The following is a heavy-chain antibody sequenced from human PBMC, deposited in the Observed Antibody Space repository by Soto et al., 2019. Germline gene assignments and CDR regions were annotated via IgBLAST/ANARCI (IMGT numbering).Heavy chain of an antibody. J-gene: IGHJ6*02. CDR1: GFTFSNYE. V-gene: IGHV3-48*03. Sequence: PGGSLRLSCAASGFTFSNYEMNWVRQAPGKGLEWVSYISGSGATIYYADSVKGRFTISRDSAKNSLYLQMNNLRAEDTAVYYCAREEYCSRPTCPERYYYGMAVWRQGTTVTVSS. CDR2: ISGSGATI. D-gene: IGHD2-2*01. CDR3: AREEYCSRPTCPERYYYGMAV.